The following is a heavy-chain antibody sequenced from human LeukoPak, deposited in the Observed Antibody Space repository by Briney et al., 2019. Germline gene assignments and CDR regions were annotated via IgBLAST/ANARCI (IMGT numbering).Heavy chain of an antibody. V-gene: IGHV3-74*01. CDR2: IKSDGST. D-gene: IGHD3-22*01. J-gene: IGHJ1*01. CDR1: GITFSSYW. CDR3: ARAPSEIGGYYPEYFRH. Sequence: PGGSLRLSCAASGITFSSYWMHWVRQAPGKGLVWVSRIKSDGSTRYADSVKGRFTISRDNAKNTVSLQMTSLRAEDTGVYYCARAPSEIGGYYPEYFRHWGQGTLAIVSS.